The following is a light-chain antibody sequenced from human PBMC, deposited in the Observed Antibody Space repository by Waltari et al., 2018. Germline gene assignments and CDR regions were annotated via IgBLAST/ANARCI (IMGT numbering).Light chain of an antibody. CDR3: QQRRNWPLT. V-gene: IGKV3-11*01. CDR2: DAS. J-gene: IGKJ4*01. Sequence: EIVLTQSPAILAFSPGDRATLACRTSQSVGTYSAWYQQRPGQSPRLLIYDASYRTTGIPARFSGSGSETDFTLTISSLQPEDFAVYYCQQRRNWPLTFGGGTRVEI. CDR1: QSVGTY.